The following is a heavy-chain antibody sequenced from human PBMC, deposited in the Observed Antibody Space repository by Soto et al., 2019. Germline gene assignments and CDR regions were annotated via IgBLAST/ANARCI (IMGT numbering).Heavy chain of an antibody. J-gene: IGHJ4*02. CDR3: AKELLQYQLLYYFDY. V-gene: IGHV3-23*01. CDR2: ISGSGGST. D-gene: IGHD2-2*01. Sequence: GGSLRLSGAASGFTFSSYAMSWVRQAPGKGLEWVSAISGSGGSTYYADSVKGRFTISRDNSKNTLYLQMNSLRAEDTAVYYCAKELLQYQLLYYFDYWGQGTLVTVSS. CDR1: GFTFSSYA.